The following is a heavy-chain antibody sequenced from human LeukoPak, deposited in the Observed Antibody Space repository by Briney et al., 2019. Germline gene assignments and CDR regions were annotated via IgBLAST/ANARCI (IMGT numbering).Heavy chain of an antibody. V-gene: IGHV3-23*01. Sequence: QPGGSLRLSCAVSGFIFSSFGMSWVRQAPGKGLEWVSAISGSGGSTYYADSVKGRFTISRDNSKNTLYLQMNSLRAEDTAVYFCAKDFFSTYYYVSGSYHWFDPWGQGTLVIVSS. CDR1: GFIFSSFG. CDR3: AKDFFSTYYYVSGSYHWFDP. CDR2: ISGSGGST. D-gene: IGHD3-10*01. J-gene: IGHJ5*02.